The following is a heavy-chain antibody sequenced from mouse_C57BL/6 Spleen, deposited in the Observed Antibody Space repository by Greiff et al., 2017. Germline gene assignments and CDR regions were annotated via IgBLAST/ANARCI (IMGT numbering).Heavy chain of an antibody. CDR2: IHPNSGST. Sequence: QVQLQQPGAELVKPGASVKLSCKASGYTFTSYWMHWVKQRPGQGLEWIGMIHPNSGSTNYNEKFKSKATLTVDKSSSTAYLQLSSLTSEDSAVYYCAREADGYDEGYYFDYWGQGTTLTVSS. J-gene: IGHJ2*01. V-gene: IGHV1-64*01. CDR1: GYTFTSYW. CDR3: AREADGYDEGYYFDY. D-gene: IGHD2-2*01.